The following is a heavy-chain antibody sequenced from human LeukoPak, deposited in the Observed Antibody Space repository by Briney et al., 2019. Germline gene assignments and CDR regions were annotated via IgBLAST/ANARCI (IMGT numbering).Heavy chain of an antibody. CDR1: GYTFFNYG. J-gene: IGHJ5*02. CDR3: ARDRAYGSGNWFDP. D-gene: IGHD3-10*01. V-gene: IGHV1-18*01. Sequence: GASVKVSCKTSGYTFFNYGISWLRQAPGQGLEWMGWISAYSGNTNYAQNLQGRVTMTTDTSTSTVHMELRSLRSDDTAVYFCARDRAYGSGNWFDPWGQGTLVTVSS. CDR2: ISAYSGNT.